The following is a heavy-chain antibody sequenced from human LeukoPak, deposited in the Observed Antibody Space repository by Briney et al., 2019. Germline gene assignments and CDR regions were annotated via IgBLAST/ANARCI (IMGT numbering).Heavy chain of an antibody. CDR3: ARGYLGSSWYNRAFDI. Sequence: GASVKVSCKASGYTFTSYDINWVRQATGQGVEWMGWMNPNRGNTGYAQKFRGRVTITRNTSISTAYMELSSLRSEDTAVYYCARGYLGSSWYNRAFDIWGQGTMVTVSS. J-gene: IGHJ3*02. CDR2: MNPNRGNT. V-gene: IGHV1-8*03. D-gene: IGHD6-13*01. CDR1: GYTFTSYD.